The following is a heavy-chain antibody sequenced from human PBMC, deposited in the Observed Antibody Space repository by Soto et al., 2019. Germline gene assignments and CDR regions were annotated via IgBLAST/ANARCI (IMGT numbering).Heavy chain of an antibody. J-gene: IGHJ4*02. V-gene: IGHV6-1*01. CDR1: GDSVSSNSAA. Sequence: SQTLSLTCGISGDSVSSNSAAWNWLRQSPSRGLEWLGRTYYRSKWYNDYAVSVESRITINPDTSKNHFSLQLNFVTPEDTAVYFCARGGQYSGRILEYWGQGTLVTVSS. D-gene: IGHD1-26*01. CDR3: ARGGQYSGRILEY. CDR2: TYYRSKWYN.